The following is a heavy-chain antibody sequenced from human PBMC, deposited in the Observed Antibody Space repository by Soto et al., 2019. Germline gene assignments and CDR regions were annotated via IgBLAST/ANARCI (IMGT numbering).Heavy chain of an antibody. J-gene: IGHJ4*02. D-gene: IGHD5-12*01. Sequence: GGSLRLSCAASGFTFSSYEMNWVRQAPGEGLEWVSYISSSGSTIYYADSVKGRFTISRDNAKNSLYLQMNSLRAEDTAVYYCARGYSGYDSRDYWGQGTLVTVSS. CDR2: ISSSGSTI. CDR3: ARGYSGYDSRDY. CDR1: GFTFSSYE. V-gene: IGHV3-48*03.